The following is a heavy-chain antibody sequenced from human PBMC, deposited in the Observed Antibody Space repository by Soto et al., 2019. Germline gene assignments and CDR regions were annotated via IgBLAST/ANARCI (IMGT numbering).Heavy chain of an antibody. CDR3: AKDLDYYGSGSSAVAFDY. V-gene: IGHV3-30*18. J-gene: IGHJ4*02. D-gene: IGHD3-10*01. Sequence: GGSLRLSCAASGFTFSRFGMHWVRQAPGKGLEWVAVMSYDGNNKYYSDSVKGRFTISRDNSKNTLYLQMNSLSAEDTAMYYCAKDLDYYGSGSSAVAFDYWGQGTLVTVSS. CDR1: GFTFSRFG. CDR2: MSYDGNNK.